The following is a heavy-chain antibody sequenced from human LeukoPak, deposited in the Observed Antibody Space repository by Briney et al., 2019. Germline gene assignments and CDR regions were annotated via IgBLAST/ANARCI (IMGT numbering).Heavy chain of an antibody. CDR3: AKLDEYTNSSGDY. CDR1: GFTFSSYV. V-gene: IGHV3-30*04. D-gene: IGHD6-6*01. CDR2: ISYDGSNK. Sequence: GGSLRLSCAASGFTFSSYVMHWVRQAPGKGLEWVAVISYDGSNKYYADSVKGRFTISRDNSKNTLYLQMNSLGAEDTAVYYCAKLDEYTNSSGDYWGQGTLVTVSS. J-gene: IGHJ4*02.